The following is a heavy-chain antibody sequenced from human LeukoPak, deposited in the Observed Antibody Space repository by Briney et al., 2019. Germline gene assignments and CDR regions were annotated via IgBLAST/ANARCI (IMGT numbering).Heavy chain of an antibody. CDR3: AKERIVVVAAIDAFDI. D-gene: IGHD2-15*01. J-gene: IGHJ3*02. V-gene: IGHV3-30*02. CDR1: GFTFSSYG. CDR2: IRYDGSNK. Sequence: GGSLRLSCAASGFTFSSYGMHWVRQAPGKGLEWVAFIRYDGSNKYYADSVKGRFTISRDNSKNTLYLQMNSLRAEDTAVYYCAKERIVVVAAIDAFDIWGQGTMVTVSS.